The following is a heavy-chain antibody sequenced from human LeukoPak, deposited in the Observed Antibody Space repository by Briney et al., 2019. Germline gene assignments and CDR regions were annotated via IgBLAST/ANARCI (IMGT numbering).Heavy chain of an antibody. CDR2: IWYDGSNK. D-gene: IGHD6-19*01. J-gene: IGHJ6*02. V-gene: IGHV3-33*01. CDR1: GFTFSSYG. CDR3: VRAGVAVAGSVYYYGMDV. Sequence: GGSLRLSCAASGFTFSSYGMHWVRQAPGKGLEGVAVIWYDGSNKYYADSVKGRFTISRDNSKNTLYLQMNSLRAEDTAVYYCVRAGVAVAGSVYYYGMDVWGQGTTVTVSS.